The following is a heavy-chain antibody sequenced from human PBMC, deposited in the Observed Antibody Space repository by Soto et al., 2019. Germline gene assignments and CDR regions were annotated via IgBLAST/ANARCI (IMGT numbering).Heavy chain of an antibody. Sequence: SETLSLTCTVSGYSISSGYYWGWIRQPPGKGLEWIGSIYHSGSTYYNPSLKSRVTISVDTSKNQFSLKLSSVTAADTAVYYCARESLYYDILTGTNWFDPWGQGTLVTVSS. V-gene: IGHV4-38-2*02. D-gene: IGHD3-9*01. CDR3: ARESLYYDILTGTNWFDP. J-gene: IGHJ5*02. CDR1: GYSISSGYY. CDR2: IYHSGST.